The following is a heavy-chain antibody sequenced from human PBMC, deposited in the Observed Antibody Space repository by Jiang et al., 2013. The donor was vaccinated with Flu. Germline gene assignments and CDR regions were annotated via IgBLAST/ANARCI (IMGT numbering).Heavy chain of an antibody. CDR3: ARLTSKDIVVVVAAPGGWFDP. D-gene: IGHD2-15*01. CDR1: SYA. J-gene: IGHJ5*02. V-gene: IGHV1-69*10. CDR2: IIPILGIA. Sequence: SYAISWVRQAPGQGLEWMGGIIPILGIANYAQKFQGRVTITADKSTSTAYMELSSLRSEDTAVYYCARLTSKDIVVVVAAPGGWFDPWGQGTLVTVSS.